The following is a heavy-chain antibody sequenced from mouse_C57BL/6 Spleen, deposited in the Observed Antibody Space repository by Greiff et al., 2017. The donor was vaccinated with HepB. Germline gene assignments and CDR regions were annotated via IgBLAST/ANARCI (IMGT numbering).Heavy chain of an antibody. V-gene: IGHV1-80*01. CDR1: GYAFSSYW. D-gene: IGHD2-4*01. Sequence: VQLQQSGAELVKPGASVKISCKASGYAFSSYWMNWVKQRPGKGLEWIGQIYPGDGDTNYNGKFKGKATLTADKSSSTAYMQLSSLTSKDSAVYFCARSDYDVGYYAMDYWGQGTSVTVSS. CDR2: IYPGDGDT. J-gene: IGHJ4*01. CDR3: ARSDYDVGYYAMDY.